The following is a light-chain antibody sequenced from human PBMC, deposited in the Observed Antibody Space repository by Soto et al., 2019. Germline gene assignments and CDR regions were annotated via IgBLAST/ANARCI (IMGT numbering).Light chain of an antibody. CDR3: NSYTGSSTLV. J-gene: IGLJ2*01. Sequence: QSALTQPASVSGSPGQSITISCTGTSSDVGGYNYVSWYQQHPGKAPKLMIYDVSNRPSGVSTRFSGSKSGNTASLTISGLPAEDEADYYCNSYTGSSTLVFGGGTKVTVL. CDR2: DVS. CDR1: SSDVGGYNY. V-gene: IGLV2-14*03.